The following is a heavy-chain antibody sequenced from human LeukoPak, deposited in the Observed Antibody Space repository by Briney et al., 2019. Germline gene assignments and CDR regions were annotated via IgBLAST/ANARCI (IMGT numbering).Heavy chain of an antibody. J-gene: IGHJ4*02. CDR3: ARAGSGYSYGYS. V-gene: IGHV3-21*01. D-gene: IGHD5-18*01. CDR1: GFTFSSYG. CDR2: ISSSSSYI. Sequence: GGSLRLSCAASGFTFSSYGMHWVRQAPGKGLEWVSSISSSSSYIYYADSVKGRFTISRDNAKNSLYLQMNSLRAEDTAVYYCARAGSGYSYGYSWGQGTLVTVSS.